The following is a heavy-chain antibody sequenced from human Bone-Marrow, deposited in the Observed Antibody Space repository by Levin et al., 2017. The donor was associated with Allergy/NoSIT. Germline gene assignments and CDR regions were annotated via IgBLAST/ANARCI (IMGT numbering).Heavy chain of an antibody. V-gene: IGHV1-2*06. CDR2: LNPNSGDT. CDR1: GFTFSIYD. D-gene: IGHD1-7*01. J-gene: IGHJ5*02. CDR3: ARETIAGPPYNWFDT. Sequence: EASVKVSCKASGFTFSIYDIHWVRQAPGQGLEWVGRLNPNSGDTDSAQKFVGRVTMTRDTSTTTAFMELTRLRPDDTAIYYCARETIAGPPYNWFDTWGQGALVTVSS.